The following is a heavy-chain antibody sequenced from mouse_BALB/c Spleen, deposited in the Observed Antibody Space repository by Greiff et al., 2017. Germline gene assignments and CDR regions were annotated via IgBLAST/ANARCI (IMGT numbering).Heavy chain of an antibody. J-gene: IGHJ4*01. CDR2: IYPGDGDT. CDR3: ARGGSHYAMDY. CDR1: GYTFTSYW. D-gene: IGHD1-1*01. V-gene: IGHV1-87*01. Sequence: QVQLQQSGAELARPGASVKLSCKASGYTFTSYWMQWVKQRPGQGLEWIGAIYPGDGDTRYTQKFKGKATLTADKSSSTAYMQLSSLASEDSAVYYCARGGSHYAMDYWGQGTSVTVSS.